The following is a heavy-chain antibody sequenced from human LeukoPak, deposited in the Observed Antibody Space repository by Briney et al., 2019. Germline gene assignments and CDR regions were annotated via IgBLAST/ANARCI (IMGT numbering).Heavy chain of an antibody. J-gene: IGHJ4*02. V-gene: IGHV3-7*01. CDR2: IKEDGSEK. Sequence: GGSLRLSCAASGFTFSSYWLSWVRQAPGRGLEWVANIKEDGSEKYYVDSVKGRFTISRDNAKNSLYLQMNSLRAEDTAVYYCAIAGGFTTVRGVITPHGWNYWGQGTLVTVSS. D-gene: IGHD3-10*01. CDR1: GFTFSSYW. CDR3: AIAGGFTTVRGVITPHGWNY.